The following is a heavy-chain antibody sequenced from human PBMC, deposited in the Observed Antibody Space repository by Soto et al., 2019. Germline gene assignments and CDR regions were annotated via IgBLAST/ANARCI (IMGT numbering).Heavy chain of an antibody. D-gene: IGHD2-2*02. CDR2: INHSGST. J-gene: IGHJ6*03. V-gene: IGHV4-34*01. CDR3: ARGTGVPNVVVLPAAIGSYYYMDV. Sequence: SETLSLTCAVYGGSFSGYYWSWICQPPGKGLEWIGEINHSGSTNYNPSLKSRVTISVDTSKNQFSLKLSSVTAADTAVYYCARGTGVPNVVVLPAAIGSYYYMDVWGKGTTVTVSS. CDR1: GGSFSGYY.